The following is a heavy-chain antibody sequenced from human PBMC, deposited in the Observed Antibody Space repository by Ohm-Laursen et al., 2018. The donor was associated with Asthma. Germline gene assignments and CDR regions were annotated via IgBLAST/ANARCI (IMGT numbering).Heavy chain of an antibody. CDR1: GFTFTTFW. CDR2: ISQDGSSE. Sequence: RSLRLSCSASGFTFTTFWMHWVRQAPGKGPEWVAVISQDGSSEYYADSVKGRFTISRDNSKNTLYLQMSRLRTEDTAVYSCAKDFRDAFDVWGQGTMVTVSS. V-gene: IGHV3-30*18. J-gene: IGHJ3*01. CDR3: AKDFRDAFDV.